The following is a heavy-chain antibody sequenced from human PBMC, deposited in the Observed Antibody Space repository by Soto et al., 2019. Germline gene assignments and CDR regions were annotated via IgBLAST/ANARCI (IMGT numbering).Heavy chain of an antibody. Sequence: GGSLRLSCAASGFTFSNAWMNWVRQAPGKGLEWVGRIKSKTDGGTTDYAAPVKGRFTISRDDSKNTLYLQMNSLKTEDTAVYYCTPIAHDSSGYLVSLWGQGTLVTVSS. D-gene: IGHD3-22*01. CDR2: IKSKTDGGTT. J-gene: IGHJ4*02. V-gene: IGHV3-15*07. CDR3: TPIAHDSSGYLVSL. CDR1: GFTFSNAW.